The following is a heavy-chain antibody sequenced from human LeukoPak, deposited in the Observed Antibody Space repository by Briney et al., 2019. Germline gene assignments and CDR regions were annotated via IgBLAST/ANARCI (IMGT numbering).Heavy chain of an antibody. CDR2: INPKRGDT. CDR1: GYTFTGYY. J-gene: IGHJ6*03. D-gene: IGHD3-3*02. Sequence: GASVKVSCKASGYTFTGYYMHWVRQAPGQGLEWMGWINPKRGDTNYARKLQGRVTMTRDTSISTVYMELSRLRSDDTAIYYCASGRTIFYYYMDVWGKGTTVTISS. V-gene: IGHV1-2*02. CDR3: ASGRTIFYYYMDV.